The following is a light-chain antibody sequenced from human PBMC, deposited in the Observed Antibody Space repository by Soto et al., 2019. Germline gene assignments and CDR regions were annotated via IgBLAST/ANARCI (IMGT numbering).Light chain of an antibody. J-gene: IGKJ1*01. CDR1: QSVSSN. Sequence: EIVMTQSPATLSVSPGERATLSCRASQSVSSNLAWYQHKPGQAPRLLVYGASTRASGIPDRFSGSGSGTDFTLTISSLQPEDFATYYCLQDYNYPQTFGQGTKVDIK. V-gene: IGKV3-15*01. CDR2: GAS. CDR3: LQDYNYPQT.